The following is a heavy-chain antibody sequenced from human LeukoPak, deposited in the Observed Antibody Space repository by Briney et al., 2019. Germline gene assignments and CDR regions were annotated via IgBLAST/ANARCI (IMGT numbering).Heavy chain of an antibody. CDR2: ISGSGVTT. CDR3: ARMAEGVGSSSSIFDY. D-gene: IGHD6-13*01. CDR1: GFTFTSYA. J-gene: IGHJ4*02. V-gene: IGHV3-23*01. Sequence: GGSLRLSCAVSGFTFTSYAVSWVRQAPGKGLEWVSAISGSGVTTYYADSVKGRFTISRDNSKNTLYLQMNSLRAEDTAVYYCARMAEGVGSSSSIFDYWGQGTLVTVSS.